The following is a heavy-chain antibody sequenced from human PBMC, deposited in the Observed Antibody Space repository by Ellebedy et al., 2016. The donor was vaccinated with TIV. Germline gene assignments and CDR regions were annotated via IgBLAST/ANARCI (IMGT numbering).Heavy chain of an antibody. CDR1: GFVVRDYY. CDR2: IESGGTTV. J-gene: IGHJ5*02. Sequence: GGSLRLSXAASGFVVRDYYMSWIRQAPGKAPEWVSSIESGGTTVSYADSVRGRFTISRYSANNSVNLEMHRLRVDDTAVYFCARDGVSATTYWFEPWGQGTLVTVSS. D-gene: IGHD2-21*02. V-gene: IGHV3-11*01. CDR3: ARDGVSATTYWFEP.